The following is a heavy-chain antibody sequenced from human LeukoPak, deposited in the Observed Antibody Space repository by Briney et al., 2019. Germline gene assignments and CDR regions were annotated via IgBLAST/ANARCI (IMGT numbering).Heavy chain of an antibody. CDR2: IGTAGDT. Sequence: PGGSLRLSCAASGFTFSSYDMHWVRQATGKGLEWVSAIGTAGDTYYPGSVKGRFTISRENAKNSLYLQMNSLRAEDTAVYYCARDAGITGTTVLDYWGQGTLVTVSS. CDR1: GFTFSSYD. V-gene: IGHV3-13*01. J-gene: IGHJ4*02. CDR3: ARDAGITGTTVLDY. D-gene: IGHD1-7*01.